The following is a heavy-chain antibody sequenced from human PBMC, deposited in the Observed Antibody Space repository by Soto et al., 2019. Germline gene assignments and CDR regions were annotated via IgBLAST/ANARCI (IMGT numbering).Heavy chain of an antibody. CDR2: ISGSGGSA. Sequence: GGALRLSCAASGFTFSSYAMSWVRQAPGKGLEWVSTISGSGGSADYADSVKCRFTISRDNPQNTLYLEMNSLRAEDTAIYYCAKDRFHVVVTVSIFDPWGQGTQVTVS. V-gene: IGHV3-23*01. D-gene: IGHD2-21*02. CDR3: AKDRFHVVVTVSIFDP. J-gene: IGHJ5*02. CDR1: GFTFSSYA.